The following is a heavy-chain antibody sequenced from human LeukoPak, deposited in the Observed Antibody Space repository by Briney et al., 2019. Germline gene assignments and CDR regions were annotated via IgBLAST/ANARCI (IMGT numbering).Heavy chain of an antibody. CDR2: ITNSGVTT. CDR3: AKARLYCSSGTCSDHPATLTGMDV. D-gene: IGHD2-15*01. Sequence: GGSLRLSCTASGFTFSSFAMHWVRQAPGKGLEWVSLITNSGVTTHYADSVRGRFTISRDNSRSTLYLQLNSLRADDTALYYCAKARLYCSSGTCSDHPATLTGMDVWGQGTTVTVSS. J-gene: IGHJ6*02. V-gene: IGHV3-23*01. CDR1: GFTFSSFA.